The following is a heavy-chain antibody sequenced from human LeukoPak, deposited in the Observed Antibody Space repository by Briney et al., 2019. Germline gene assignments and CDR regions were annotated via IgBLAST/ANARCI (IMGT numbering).Heavy chain of an antibody. CDR2: IIPIFGPA. J-gene: IGHJ3*02. D-gene: IGHD2-15*01. V-gene: IGHV1-69*05. Sequence: GASVKVSCKASGGTFSSYAFSWVRQAPGQGLEWMGRIIPIFGPANYAQTFQGGVTITTDESTSTAYMELSSLRSEDTAVYYCARERVDPGDIVVVVAATRAFDIWGQGTMVTVSS. CDR1: GGTFSSYA. CDR3: ARERVDPGDIVVVVAATRAFDI.